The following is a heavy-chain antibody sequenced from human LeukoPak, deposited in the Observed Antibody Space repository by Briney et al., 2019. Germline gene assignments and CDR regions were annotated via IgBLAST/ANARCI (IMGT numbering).Heavy chain of an antibody. J-gene: IGHJ4*02. CDR3: ARVAGHYFDY. D-gene: IGHD3-10*01. V-gene: IGHV3-21*05. CDR2: ITSTSSDM. CDR1: GFTFRAYS. Sequence: GGSLRLSCAASGFTFRAYSLTWVRQAPGKGLEWVSFITSTSSDMLYADSVKGRFTVSRDNAKNNLYLQMDSLTADDTAVYFCARVAGHYFDYWGQGSLVTVSS.